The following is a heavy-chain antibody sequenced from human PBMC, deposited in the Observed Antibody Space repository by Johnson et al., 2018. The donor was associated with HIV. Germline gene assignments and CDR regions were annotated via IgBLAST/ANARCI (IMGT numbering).Heavy chain of an antibody. D-gene: IGHD7-27*01. CDR1: GFTFSSYG. CDR3: AKGLTGDDAFDI. CDR2: ISYDGSNK. J-gene: IGHJ3*02. V-gene: IGHV3-30*18. Sequence: QVQLVESGGGVVQPGRSLRLSCAASGFTFSSYGMHWVRQAPGKGLEWVAVISYDGSNKYYADSVKGRFTISRDNSKNTLYLQMNSLRAKDTAVYYCAKGLTGDDAFDIWGQGTMVTVSS.